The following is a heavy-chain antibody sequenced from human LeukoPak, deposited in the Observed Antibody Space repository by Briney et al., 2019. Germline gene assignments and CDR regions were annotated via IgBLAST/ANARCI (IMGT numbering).Heavy chain of an antibody. CDR1: GYTFTSYD. J-gene: IGHJ4*02. Sequence: ASVKASCKASGYTFTSYDINWVRQATGQGLEWMGWMNPNSGNTGYAQKFQGRVTMTRNTSISTAYMELSSLRSEDTAVYYCARGVAGGYCSGGSCLPQIIDYWGQGTLVTVSS. D-gene: IGHD2-15*01. CDR2: MNPNSGNT. CDR3: ARGVAGGYCSGGSCLPQIIDY. V-gene: IGHV1-8*01.